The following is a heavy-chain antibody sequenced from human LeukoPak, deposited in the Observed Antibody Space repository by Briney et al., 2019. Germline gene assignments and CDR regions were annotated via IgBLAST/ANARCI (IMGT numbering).Heavy chain of an antibody. D-gene: IGHD3/OR15-3a*01. J-gene: IGHJ4*02. CDR1: GFTFSSYA. CDR2: ISYDGSNK. CDR3: ARQTGSGLFILP. Sequence: TGGSLRLSCAASGFTFSSYAMHWVRQAPGKGLEWVAVISYDGSNKYYADSVKGRFTISRDNSKNTLYLQMNSLRAEDTAVYYCARQTGSGLFILPGGQGTLVTVSS. V-gene: IGHV3-30*04.